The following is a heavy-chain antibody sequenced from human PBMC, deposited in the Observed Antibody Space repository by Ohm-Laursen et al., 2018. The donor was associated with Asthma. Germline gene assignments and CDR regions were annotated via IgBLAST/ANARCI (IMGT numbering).Heavy chain of an antibody. V-gene: IGHV4-59*01. CDR3: ARVSTSESSGYYSSFSNWFDP. Sequence: GTLSLTCTVSGGSISSYYWSWIRQPPGKGLEWIAYLYYGGSTNYNPSLKSRVTISVDTSKNQFSLKLSSVTAADTAVYYCARVSTSESSGYYSSFSNWFDPWGQGTLVTVSS. CDR2: LYYGGST. CDR1: GGSISSYY. J-gene: IGHJ5*02. D-gene: IGHD3-22*01.